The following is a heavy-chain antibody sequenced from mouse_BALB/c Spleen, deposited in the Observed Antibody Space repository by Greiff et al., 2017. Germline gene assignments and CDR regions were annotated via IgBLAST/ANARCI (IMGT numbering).Heavy chain of an antibody. V-gene: IGHV5-17*02. CDR1: GFTFSSFG. Sequence: DVMLVESGGGLVQPGGSRKLSCAASGFTFSSFGMHWVRQAPEKGLEWVAYISSGSSTIYYADTVKGRFTISRDNPKNTLFLQMTSLRSEDTAMYYCARGEDGYYLAWFAYWGQGTLVTVSA. D-gene: IGHD2-3*01. CDR3: ARGEDGYYLAWFAY. CDR2: ISSGSSTI. J-gene: IGHJ3*01.